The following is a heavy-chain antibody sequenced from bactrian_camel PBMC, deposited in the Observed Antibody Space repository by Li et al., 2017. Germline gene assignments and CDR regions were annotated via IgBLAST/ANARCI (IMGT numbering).Heavy chain of an antibody. V-gene: IGHV3S53*01. CDR3: AAARSSGYCWFVDNAYDY. Sequence: HVQLVESGGGLVQPGGSLRLSCAASGYTYSKHCMAWFRQAPGKDREGVAAIESDGSTSYGDSVKGRFTLSRDNTKNTVDLQMNSLKTEDTAMYYCAAARSSGYCWFVDNAYDYWGQGTQVTVS. CDR2: IESDGST. CDR1: GYTYSKHC. D-gene: IGHD2*01. J-gene: IGHJ4*01.